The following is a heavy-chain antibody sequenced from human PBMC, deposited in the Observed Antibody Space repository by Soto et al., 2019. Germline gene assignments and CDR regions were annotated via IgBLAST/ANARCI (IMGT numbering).Heavy chain of an antibody. CDR1: GYTFTSYG. J-gene: IGHJ3*02. CDR3: ARDYYDGSGLGRDAFDI. CDR2: ISAYSGNT. D-gene: IGHD3-22*01. Sequence: ASVKVSCKASGYTFTSYGISWVRQAPGQGLEWMGWISAYSGNTKYAQKLQGRVTMTTDTSTSTAYSELRRLKSDDTAVYYCARDYYDGSGLGRDAFDIWRRGPMFTVSS. V-gene: IGHV1-18*04.